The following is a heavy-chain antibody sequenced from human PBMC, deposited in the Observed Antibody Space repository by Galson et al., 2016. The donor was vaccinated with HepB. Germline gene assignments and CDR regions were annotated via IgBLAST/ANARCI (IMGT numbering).Heavy chain of an antibody. CDR2: ISYDGSSK. CDR3: AKWGGSGYDWARLDY. CDR1: GFTFSSYG. V-gene: IGHV3-30*18. J-gene: IGHJ4*02. Sequence: SLRLSCAASGFTFSSYGMHWVRQAPGRGLEWVAVISYDGSSKYYADSVKGRFTISRDNSKNTLYLQMNSLRAEDTAVYYCAKWGGSGYDWARLDYWGQGTLVTVSS. D-gene: IGHD5-12*01.